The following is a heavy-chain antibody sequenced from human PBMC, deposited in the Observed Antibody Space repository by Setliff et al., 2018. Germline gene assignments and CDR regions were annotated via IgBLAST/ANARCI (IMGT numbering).Heavy chain of an antibody. Sequence: GESLKISCKGSGFSSTDFWIGWVRQMPGKGLEWMGLIYAGDSDTRYNPSFQGRVTMSADKSINTAYLQWSSLKASDTAIYYCARQKSTGSGNNWFDPWGQGTLVTVSS. CDR1: GFSSTDFW. V-gene: IGHV5-51*01. CDR2: IYAGDSDT. J-gene: IGHJ5*02. CDR3: ARQKSTGSGNNWFDP. D-gene: IGHD3-10*01.